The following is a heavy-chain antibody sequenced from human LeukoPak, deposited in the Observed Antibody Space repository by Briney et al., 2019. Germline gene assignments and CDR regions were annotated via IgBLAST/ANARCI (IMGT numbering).Heavy chain of an antibody. V-gene: IGHV4-39*01. Sequence: SETLSLTCTVSGSSLSNSNHYWGWIRQPPGKGLEWIGSISSSGSTYYNPSHKSRVTISVDMSKNQFSLKLPSVTAADTAVYFCARPVTVIRGVGWFDPWGQGTLVTVSS. CDR2: ISSSGST. CDR1: GSSLSNSNHY. J-gene: IGHJ5*02. CDR3: ARPVTVIRGVGWFDP. D-gene: IGHD3-10*01.